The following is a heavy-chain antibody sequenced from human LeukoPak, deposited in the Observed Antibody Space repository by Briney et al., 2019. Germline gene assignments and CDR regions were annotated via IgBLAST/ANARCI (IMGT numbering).Heavy chain of an antibody. CDR2: IIPIFGTA. J-gene: IGHJ4*02. CDR3: ARDRATAMVNSEFDY. Sequence: GASVKVSCKASGGTFSSYAISWVRQAPGQGLEWMGGIIPIFGTANYAQKFQGRVTITADESTSTAYTELSSLRSEDTAVYYCARDRATAMVNSEFDYWGQGTLVTVSS. D-gene: IGHD5-18*01. CDR1: GGTFSSYA. V-gene: IGHV1-69*01.